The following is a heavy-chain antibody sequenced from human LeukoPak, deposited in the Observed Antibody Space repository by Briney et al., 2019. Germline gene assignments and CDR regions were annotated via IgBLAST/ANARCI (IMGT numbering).Heavy chain of an antibody. CDR3: AKLSYYDSSGYLDP. CDR2: ISGSGGST. Sequence: GGSLRLSCAASGFTFSSYAMSWVRQAPGKGLEWVSAISGSGGSTYYADSVKGRFTISRDNSKNTLHLQMNSLRAEDTAVYYCAKLSYYDSSGYLDPWGQGTLVTVSS. J-gene: IGHJ5*02. D-gene: IGHD3-22*01. V-gene: IGHV3-23*01. CDR1: GFTFSSYA.